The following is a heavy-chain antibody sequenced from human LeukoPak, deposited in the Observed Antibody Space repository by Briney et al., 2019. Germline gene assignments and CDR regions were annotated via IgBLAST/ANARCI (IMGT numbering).Heavy chain of an antibody. Sequence: PGGSLRLSCAASGFTFDGYGMSWVRQGPGKGLEWVSGINWNGGSTGYADSVKGRFTISRDNAKNSLYLQMNSLRAEDTAFYYCARGGGGRYFYYYYMDVWGKGTTVTVSS. CDR2: INWNGGST. CDR3: ARGGGGRYFYYYYMDV. D-gene: IGHD2-15*01. CDR1: GFTFDGYG. J-gene: IGHJ6*03. V-gene: IGHV3-20*04.